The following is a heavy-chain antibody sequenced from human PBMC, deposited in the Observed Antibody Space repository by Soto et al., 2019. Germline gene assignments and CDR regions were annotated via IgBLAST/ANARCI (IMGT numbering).Heavy chain of an antibody. CDR2: ISAYNGDT. J-gene: IGHJ4*02. Sequence: ASVKVSCKVSGYTLTELSMHWVRQAPGKGLEWMGCISAYNGDTIYAQKLQGRVTMTTDTSTSTAYMELRSLRSDGTAVYYCARDDPGKAFDYWGQGTLVTVSS. CDR1: GYTLTELS. V-gene: IGHV1-18*01. CDR3: ARDDPGKAFDY.